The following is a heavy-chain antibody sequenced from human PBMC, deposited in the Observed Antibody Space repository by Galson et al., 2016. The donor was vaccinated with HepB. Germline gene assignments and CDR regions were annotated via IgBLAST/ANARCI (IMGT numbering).Heavy chain of an antibody. CDR1: GFTFTSYY. V-gene: IGHV1-46*01. Sequence: SVKVSCKASGFTFTSYYLHWVRQAPGQGLEWMGVINPHAGGTSYAQKFQGRVTMTTDTSTSTDYMELRSLTSDDTAVYYCARDSYDFWTGRDAFDLWGQGTMVTVSS. CDR3: ARDSYDFWTGRDAFDL. CDR2: INPHAGGT. J-gene: IGHJ3*01. D-gene: IGHD3-3*01.